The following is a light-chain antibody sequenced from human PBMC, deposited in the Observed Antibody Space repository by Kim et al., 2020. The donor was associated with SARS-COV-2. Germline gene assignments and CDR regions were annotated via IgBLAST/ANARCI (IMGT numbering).Light chain of an antibody. Sequence: SYELTQPPSVSVAPGKTATISCGGDDIRDKYVQWYQQKAGQAPVLVVFDNTDRPSGIPERFSGSNSGNTAALTISRVEAGDEADYYCQLWDSRSDYVIFGGGTKLTVL. CDR1: DIRDKY. J-gene: IGLJ2*01. CDR3: QLWDSRSDYVI. CDR2: DNT. V-gene: IGLV3-21*03.